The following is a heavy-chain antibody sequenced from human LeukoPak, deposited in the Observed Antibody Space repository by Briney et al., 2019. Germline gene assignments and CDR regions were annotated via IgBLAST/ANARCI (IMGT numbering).Heavy chain of an antibody. D-gene: IGHD6-19*01. CDR2: INPNSGGT. CDR1: GYTFTGYY. CDR3: ARVQGWDDAFDI. Sequence: GASVKVSCKASGYTFTGYYMHWVRQAPGQGLEWMGRINPNSGGTNYAQKFQGRVTMTRDTSISTAYMEPSRLRSDDTAVYYCARVQGWDDAFDIWGQGTMVTVSS. J-gene: IGHJ3*02. V-gene: IGHV1-2*06.